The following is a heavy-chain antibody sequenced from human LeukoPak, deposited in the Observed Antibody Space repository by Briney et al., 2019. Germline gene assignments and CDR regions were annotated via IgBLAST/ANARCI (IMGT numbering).Heavy chain of an antibody. CDR2: IYPGDSDT. D-gene: IGHD6-19*01. J-gene: IGHJ4*02. Sequence: GESLKISCKGSGYSFTRYWIGWVRPMPGKGLGWMGIIYPGDSDTRYSPSFQGQVTISADKSISTASLQWSSLKASDTAMYYCARKTAVADPVDYWGQGTLVTVSS. CDR3: ARKTAVADPVDY. CDR1: GYSFTRYW. V-gene: IGHV5-51*01.